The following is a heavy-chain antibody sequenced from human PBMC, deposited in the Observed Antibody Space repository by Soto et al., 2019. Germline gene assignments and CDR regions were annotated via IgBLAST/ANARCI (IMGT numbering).Heavy chain of an antibody. J-gene: IGHJ4*02. CDR1: GFTFSSYG. V-gene: IGHV3-33*01. Sequence: QVQLVESGGGVVQPGRSLRLSRAASGFTFSSYGMHWVRQAPGKGLEWVAVIWYDGSNKYYADSVKGRFTISRDNSKNTLYLQMNSLRAEDTAVYYCARQSSPYGYYFDYWGQGTLITVSS. CDR3: ARQSSPYGYYFDY. CDR2: IWYDGSNK. D-gene: IGHD4-17*01.